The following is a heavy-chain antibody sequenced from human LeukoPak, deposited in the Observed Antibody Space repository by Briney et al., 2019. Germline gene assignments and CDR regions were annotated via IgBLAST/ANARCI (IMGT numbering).Heavy chain of an antibody. CDR1: GGTFSSYA. D-gene: IGHD3-22*01. CDR2: IIPILGIA. Sequence: KISCKASGGTFSSYAISWVRQAPGQGLEWMGRIIPILGIANYAQKFQGRVTITADKSTSTAYMELSSLRSEDTAVYYCARVRSYYDSSGYSSYGWFDPWGQGTLVTVSS. V-gene: IGHV1-69*04. CDR3: ARVRSYYDSSGYSSYGWFDP. J-gene: IGHJ5*02.